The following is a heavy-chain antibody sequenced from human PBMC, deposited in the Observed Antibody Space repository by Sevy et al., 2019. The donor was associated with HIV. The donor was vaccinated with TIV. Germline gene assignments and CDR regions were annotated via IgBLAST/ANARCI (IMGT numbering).Heavy chain of an antibody. CDR2: ISSSSSTI. J-gene: IGHJ4*02. CDR3: ASPVLGYCSGGSCYRADY. V-gene: IGHV3-48*02. D-gene: IGHD2-15*01. Sequence: GSLRLSCAASGFTFSSYSMNWVRQAPGKGLEWVSYISSSSSTIYYADSVKGRFTISRDNAKNSLYLQMNSLRDEDTAVYYCASPVLGYCSGGSCYRADYWGQGTLVTVSS. CDR1: GFTFSSYS.